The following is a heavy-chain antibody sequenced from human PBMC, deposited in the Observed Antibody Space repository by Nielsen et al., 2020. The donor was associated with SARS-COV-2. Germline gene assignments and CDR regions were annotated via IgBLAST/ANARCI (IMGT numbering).Heavy chain of an antibody. CDR1: GFTFSSYG. Sequence: GESLKISCAASGFTFSSYGMHWVRQAPGKGLQWMAIISYDGTDHYADSVKGRFTISRDNSKNTIYLQMNSLKLEDTAVYFCARETLDHTSSFIDFWGQGALVTVSS. V-gene: IGHV3-30*19. D-gene: IGHD2-2*01. CDR2: ISYDGTD. CDR3: ARETLDHTSSFIDF. J-gene: IGHJ4*02.